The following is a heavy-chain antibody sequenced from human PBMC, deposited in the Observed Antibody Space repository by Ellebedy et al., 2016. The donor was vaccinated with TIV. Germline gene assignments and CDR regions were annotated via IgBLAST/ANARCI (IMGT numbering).Heavy chain of an antibody. CDR1: GYTFPSFG. V-gene: IGHV1-18*04. D-gene: IGHD3/OR15-3a*01. CDR3: ARVIGLRDCDGATCSPPPPLDY. Sequence: ASVKVSCKAAGYTFPSFGITWLRQAPGQGLQWMGWISAYTGDTKYVQQFQGRVTMTTDISTTTGYLELRSLRSDDTAVYYCARVIGLRDCDGATCSPPPPLDYWGQGTLVTVSS. CDR2: ISAYTGDT. J-gene: IGHJ4*02.